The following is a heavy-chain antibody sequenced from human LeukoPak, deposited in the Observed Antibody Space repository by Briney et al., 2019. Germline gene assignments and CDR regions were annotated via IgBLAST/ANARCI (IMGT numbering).Heavy chain of an antibody. Sequence: SETLSLTCTVSGDSIGSSAYYWDWIRQPPGKGLEWIGSVYHSGSTYYSPSLTSRVTISVDTSKNQFSLKLSSVTAADTAVYYCARGERITMIVVGNFDYWGQGTLVTVSS. J-gene: IGHJ4*02. CDR2: VYHSGST. V-gene: IGHV4-39*01. CDR3: ARGERITMIVVGNFDY. CDR1: GDSIGSSAYY. D-gene: IGHD3-22*01.